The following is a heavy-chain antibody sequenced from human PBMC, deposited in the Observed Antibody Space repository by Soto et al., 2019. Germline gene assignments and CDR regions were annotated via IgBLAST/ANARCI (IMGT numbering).Heavy chain of an antibody. CDR2: IRSKTEGGTT. V-gene: IGHV3-15*01. Sequence: EVQLVESGGGLVKPGGSLRLSCAASGFTFNNAWMSWVRQAPGKGLEWVGRIRSKTEGGTTDYAAPVKGRFTISRDDSNNTLYLQMNSLKTEDTAVYYCTTEYCGTTSCWDLFDYWGQGTLVTVSS. D-gene: IGHD2-2*01. J-gene: IGHJ4*02. CDR3: TTEYCGTTSCWDLFDY. CDR1: GFTFNNAW.